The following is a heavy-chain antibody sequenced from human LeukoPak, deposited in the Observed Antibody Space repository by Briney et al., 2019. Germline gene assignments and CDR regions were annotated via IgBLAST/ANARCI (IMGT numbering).Heavy chain of an antibody. CDR3: ARDLGQYYDTSDNWFDP. J-gene: IGHJ5*02. Sequence: PGGSLRLSCAASGFTFSSYGMNWVRQAPGKGLEWVSSISGSRSYIYYADSVKGRFTISRDNAKNALYLQMNSLRAEDTAVYYCARDLGQYYDTSDNWFDPWGQGTLVTVSS. D-gene: IGHD3-22*01. V-gene: IGHV3-21*01. CDR1: GFTFSSYG. CDR2: ISGSRSYI.